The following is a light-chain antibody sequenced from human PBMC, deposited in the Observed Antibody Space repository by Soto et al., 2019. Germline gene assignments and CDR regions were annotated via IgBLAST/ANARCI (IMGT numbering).Light chain of an antibody. V-gene: IGKV3-11*01. Sequence: ELVLTQSPATLSLSPGERATLSCRASQSVSSYLAWYQQKPGQAPRLLIYDASNRATGIPARFSGSGSGTDFTLTISSLEPEDFAVYYCQHRSNWLFGQGTKLEIK. CDR3: QHRSNWL. J-gene: IGKJ2*01. CDR2: DAS. CDR1: QSVSSY.